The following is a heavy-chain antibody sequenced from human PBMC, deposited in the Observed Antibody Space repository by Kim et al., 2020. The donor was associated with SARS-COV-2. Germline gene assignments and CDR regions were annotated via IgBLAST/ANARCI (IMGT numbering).Heavy chain of an antibody. J-gene: IGHJ5*02. V-gene: IGHV4-39*07. CDR1: GGSISSSSYY. Sequence: SETLSLTCTVSGGSISSSSYYWGWIRQPPGKGLEWIGSIYYSGSTYYNPSLKSRVTISVDTSKNQFSLKLSSVTAADTAVYYCARVDSSGYYDPTNWFNPWGQGTLVTVSS. CDR3: ARVDSSGYYDPTNWFNP. CDR2: IYYSGST. D-gene: IGHD3-22*01.